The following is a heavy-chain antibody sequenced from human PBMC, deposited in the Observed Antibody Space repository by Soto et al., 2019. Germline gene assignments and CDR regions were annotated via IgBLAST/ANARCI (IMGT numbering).Heavy chain of an antibody. Sequence: QGQLVQSGGEVKKPGASVKVSCKASGYTFTRYGISWVRQAPGQGLEWMGWISGYNGDTKYAQKFQGRVTMTVDTSTTSAPIDLRSLTSDDRAVYYCAKNGLPPYYYSAMDVWGQGTTVTVSS. V-gene: IGHV1-18*01. CDR1: GYTFTRYG. D-gene: IGHD5-12*01. J-gene: IGHJ6*02. CDR3: AKNGLPPYYYSAMDV. CDR2: ISGYNGDT.